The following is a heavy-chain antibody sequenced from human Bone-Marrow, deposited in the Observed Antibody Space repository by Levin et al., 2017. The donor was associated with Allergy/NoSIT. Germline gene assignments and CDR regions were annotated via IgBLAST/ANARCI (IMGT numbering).Heavy chain of an antibody. CDR3: ARGQDEQDS. CDR2: IWYDGLSK. Sequence: LSLTCEASGFRFSSYGMHWVRQAPGKGLEWVALIWYDGLSKYYAESVKGRFIISRDNSKNSLYLQMNSLTVDDTAVYFCARGQDEQDSWGQGTLVAVTS. J-gene: IGHJ5*01. D-gene: IGHD5-24*01. V-gene: IGHV3-33*01. CDR1: GFRFSSYG.